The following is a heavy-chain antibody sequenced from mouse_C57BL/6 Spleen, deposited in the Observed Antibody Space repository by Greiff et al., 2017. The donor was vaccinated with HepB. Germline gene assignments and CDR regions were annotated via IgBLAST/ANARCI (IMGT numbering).Heavy chain of an antibody. CDR1: GYSITSGYY. CDR3: ARDDDYDGVSFAY. Sequence: EVQLQQSGPGLVKPSQSLSLTCSVTGYSITSGYYWNWIRQLPGNKLEWMGYISYDGSNNYNPSLKNRISITRDTSKNQFFLKLNSVTTEDTATYYCARDDDYDGVSFAYWGQGTLVTVSA. CDR2: ISYDGSN. J-gene: IGHJ3*01. V-gene: IGHV3-6*01. D-gene: IGHD2-4*01.